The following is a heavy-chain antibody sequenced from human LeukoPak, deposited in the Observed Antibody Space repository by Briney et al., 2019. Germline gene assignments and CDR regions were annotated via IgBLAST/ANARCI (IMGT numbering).Heavy chain of an antibody. CDR2: ISSSGGST. CDR1: GFTFSSYA. V-gene: IGHV3-23*01. Sequence: GGSLRLSCAASGFTFSSYAMSWVRQAPGKGLEWVSAISSSGGSTFYADSVKGRFTISRDTSKNTLYLQMNSLRAEDTAVYYCVKATSVTTVIPFDYRGQGTLVTVSS. J-gene: IGHJ4*02. D-gene: IGHD4-17*01. CDR3: VKATSVTTVIPFDY.